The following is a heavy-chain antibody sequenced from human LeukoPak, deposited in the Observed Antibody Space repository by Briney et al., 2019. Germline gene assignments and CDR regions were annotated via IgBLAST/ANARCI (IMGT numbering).Heavy chain of an antibody. CDR3: ARGSCSSTSCYAPYGTDV. J-gene: IGHJ6*02. V-gene: IGHV4-34*01. D-gene: IGHD2-2*01. CDR1: GGSFSGYY. CDR2: IKHSGST. Sequence: SETLSLTCAVYGGSFSGYYWSWIRQPPGKGLEWIGEIKHSGSTNYNPSLKSRVTISVDTSKNQFSLKLSSVTAADTAVYYCARGSCSSTSCYAPYGTDVWGQGTTVTVSS.